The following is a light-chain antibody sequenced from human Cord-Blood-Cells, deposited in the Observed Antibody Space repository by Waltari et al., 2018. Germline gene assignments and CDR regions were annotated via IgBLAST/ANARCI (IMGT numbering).Light chain of an antibody. V-gene: IGKV3-15*01. CDR3: QQYNNWPNT. CDR2: GAS. Sequence: EIVMTQSPATLSVSPGERATLSCRASQSVSSNLAWYQQKPGQAPRLLIYGASTRANGIPARFSGSGSGTEFTLTISSLQSEDFAVYYCQQYNNWPNTFGQGTKLEIK. CDR1: QSVSSN. J-gene: IGKJ2*01.